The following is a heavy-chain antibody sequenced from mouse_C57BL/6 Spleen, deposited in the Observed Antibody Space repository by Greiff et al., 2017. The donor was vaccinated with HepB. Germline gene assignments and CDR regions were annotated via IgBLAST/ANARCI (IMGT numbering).Heavy chain of an antibody. Sequence: EVKVVESGGGLVQPGGSLKLSCAASGFTFSDYYMYWVRQTPEKRLEWVAYISNGGGSTYYPDTVKGRFTISRDNAKNTLYLQMSRLKSEDTAMYYVARHDYDGYSRGFAYWGQGTLVTVSA. CDR3: ARHDYDGYSRGFAY. CDR2: ISNGGGST. CDR1: GFTFSDYY. V-gene: IGHV5-12*01. J-gene: IGHJ3*01. D-gene: IGHD2-3*01.